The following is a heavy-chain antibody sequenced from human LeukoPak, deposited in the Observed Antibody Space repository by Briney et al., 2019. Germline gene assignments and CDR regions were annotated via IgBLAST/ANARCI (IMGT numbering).Heavy chain of an antibody. D-gene: IGHD6-13*01. CDR2: IRYDGSNK. CDR1: GFTFSSYG. CDR3: AKERQQLTNNWFDP. Sequence: GGSLRLSCAASGFTFSSYGLHWVRQAPGKGLEWVAFIRYDGSNKYYADSVKGRFTISRDNSKKTLYLQMNSLRAEDTALYYCAKERQQLTNNWFDPWGQGTLVTVSS. J-gene: IGHJ5*02. V-gene: IGHV3-30*02.